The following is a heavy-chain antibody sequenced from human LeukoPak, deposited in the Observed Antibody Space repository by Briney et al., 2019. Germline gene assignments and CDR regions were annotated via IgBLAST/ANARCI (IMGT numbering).Heavy chain of an antibody. Sequence: PSETLSLTCTVSGGSMSSSSYYWCWIRQPPGKGLEWIGSIYYSGSTYYTPSLKSRVTISVDTSKNQFSLKLSSVTAADTAVYYCARTYNTYYFDYWGQGTLVTVSS. J-gene: IGHJ4*02. CDR3: ARTYNTYYFDY. CDR1: GGSMSSSSYY. D-gene: IGHD1-14*01. CDR2: IYYSGST. V-gene: IGHV4-39*01.